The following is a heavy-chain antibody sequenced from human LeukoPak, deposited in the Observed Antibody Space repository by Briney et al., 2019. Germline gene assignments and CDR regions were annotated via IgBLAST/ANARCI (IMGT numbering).Heavy chain of an antibody. J-gene: IGHJ5*02. V-gene: IGHV3-64D*06. CDR1: GFTFSSYA. CDR3: GKYSNSCYDP. Sequence: GGSLRLSCSASGFTFSSYAMHWVRQAPGKGLEYVSAISSSGGGTYYADSVKGRFTISRDNSKNTLYLQMSSLRAEDTAVYYCGKYSNSCYDPWGQGTLVTVSS. CDR2: ISSSGGGT. D-gene: IGHD6-13*01.